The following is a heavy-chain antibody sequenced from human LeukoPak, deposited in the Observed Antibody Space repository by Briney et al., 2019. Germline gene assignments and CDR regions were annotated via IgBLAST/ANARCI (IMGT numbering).Heavy chain of an antibody. V-gene: IGHV3-30*18. J-gene: IGHJ3*02. D-gene: IGHD3-16*01. CDR1: GFTFSSYG. Sequence: GGSLRLSCAASGFTFSSYGMHWVRQAPGKGLEWVAVISYDGSNKYYADSVKGRFTISRDNSKNTLYLQMNSLGAEDTAVYYCAKDGGSLGLAAFDIWGQGTMVTVSS. CDR3: AKDGGSLGLAAFDI. CDR2: ISYDGSNK.